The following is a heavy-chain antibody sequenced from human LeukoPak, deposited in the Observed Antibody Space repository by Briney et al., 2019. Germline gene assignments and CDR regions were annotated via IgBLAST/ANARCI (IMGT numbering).Heavy chain of an antibody. Sequence: GGSLRLSCAASGFTFSSYSMNWVRQAPGKGLEWVSSISSSSSYIYYADSVKGRFTISRDNAKNSLYLQMNSLRAGDTAVYYCARSPNYKGYFDYWGQGTLVTVSS. CDR2: ISSSSSYI. CDR1: GFTFSSYS. CDR3: ARSPNYKGYFDY. V-gene: IGHV3-21*01. J-gene: IGHJ4*02. D-gene: IGHD3-10*01.